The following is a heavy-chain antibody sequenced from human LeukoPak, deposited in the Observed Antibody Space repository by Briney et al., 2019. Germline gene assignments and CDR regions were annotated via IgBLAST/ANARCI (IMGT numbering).Heavy chain of an antibody. CDR3: AKGGHDFNPFYW. CDR2: IKGGGGDP. V-gene: IGHV3-23*01. D-gene: IGHD2-21*02. CDR1: GFTFSTSA. Sequence: GGSLRLSSAASGFTFSTSAMGWVRQAPGRGLEWVSSIKGGGGDPFYADSVKGRFTISRDNSKNTLFLQLNSLRADDSAVYYCAKGGHDFNPFYWWGQGTLVTVSS. J-gene: IGHJ4*02.